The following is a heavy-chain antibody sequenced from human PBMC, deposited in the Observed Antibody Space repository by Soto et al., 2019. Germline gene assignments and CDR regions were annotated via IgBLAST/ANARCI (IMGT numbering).Heavy chain of an antibody. V-gene: IGHV3-23*01. J-gene: IGHJ4*02. D-gene: IGHD3-3*01. Sequence: EVQLLESGGGLVQPGGSLRLSCAASGFTFSSYAMSWVRQAPGKGLEWVSAISGSGGSTYYADSVQGRFTISRDNSKNPLYLQMNSLGAEDTAVYYCGRFGVVIIPPSHPHDYWGQGTLVTVSS. CDR1: GFTFSSYA. CDR2: ISGSGGST. CDR3: GRFGVVIIPPSHPHDY.